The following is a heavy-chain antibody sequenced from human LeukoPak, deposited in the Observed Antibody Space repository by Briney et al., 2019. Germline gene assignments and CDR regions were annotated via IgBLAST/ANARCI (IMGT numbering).Heavy chain of an antibody. J-gene: IGHJ6*03. Sequence: PSETLSLTCTVSGGSISSGSYYWSWIRQPAGKGLEWIGRIYTSGSTNYNPSLKSRVTISVDTSKNQFSLKLSSVTAADTAVYYCARGGVWMGYYYYYMDVWGKGTTVTVSS. V-gene: IGHV4-61*02. CDR2: IYTSGST. CDR3: ARGGVWMGYYYYYMDV. D-gene: IGHD1-1*01. CDR1: GGSISSGSYY.